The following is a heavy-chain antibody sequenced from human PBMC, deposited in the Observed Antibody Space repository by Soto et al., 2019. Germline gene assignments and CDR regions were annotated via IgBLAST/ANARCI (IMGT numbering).Heavy chain of an antibody. CDR3: ANNTAIRYYYPGIGV. J-gene: IGHJ6*01. V-gene: IGHV3-30*18. CDR2: ISYDGSNK. CDR1: GLTFSSYG. Sequence: GGSVRLSCAASGLTFSSYGMQWVRQAPGKRLEWVAVISYDGSNKYYADSVKGRFTISRDNSKNTLYLQMNTLRAEDTDVYYCANNTAIRYYYPGIGVCGQRTTVTVPS. D-gene: IGHD5-18*01.